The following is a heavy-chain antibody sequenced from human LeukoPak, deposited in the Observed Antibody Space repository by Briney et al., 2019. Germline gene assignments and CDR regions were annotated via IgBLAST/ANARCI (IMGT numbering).Heavy chain of an antibody. J-gene: IGHJ4*02. V-gene: IGHV3-48*01. CDR2: IGYSGSPI. CDR1: GDSFISHT. Sequence: PGGSLRLSCAGSGDSFISHTMIWVRQAPGKGLEWVSSIGYSGSPIYYADSVKGRFGISRDDAKTSLYLHMNSLRAEDTAFYYCAREYDSRARFDSWGQGILVTVSS. D-gene: IGHD4-11*01. CDR3: AREYDSRARFDS.